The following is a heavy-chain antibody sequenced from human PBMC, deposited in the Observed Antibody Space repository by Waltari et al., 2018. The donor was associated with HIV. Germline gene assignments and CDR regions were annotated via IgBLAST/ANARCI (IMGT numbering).Heavy chain of an antibody. CDR1: GGSISSSSYY. V-gene: IGHV4-39*07. CDR3: ARGREGYYDSSGYYYDAFDI. D-gene: IGHD3-22*01. CDR2: LYYSGST. Sequence: QLQLQESGPGLVKPSETLSLTCTVSGGSISSSSYYWGWIRQPPGKGLVWIGSLYYSGSTYYNPALKSRVTISVDTSKNQFSLKLSSVTAADTAVYYCARGREGYYDSSGYYYDAFDIWGQGTMVTVSS. J-gene: IGHJ3*02.